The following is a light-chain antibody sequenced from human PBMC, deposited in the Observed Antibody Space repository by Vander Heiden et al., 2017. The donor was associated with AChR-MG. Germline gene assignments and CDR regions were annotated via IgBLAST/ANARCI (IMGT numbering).Light chain of an antibody. CDR1: ESVSSY. CDR3: QQEDSSPLT. Sequence: AIRLTQSPSSFSASTGDRVTITCRASESVSSYLAWYQQKPGKAPKLLIYAASTLQSGVPSRFSGSGSGTDFTLTISCLQSEDFATYYCQQEDSSPLTFCGRTKVDIK. V-gene: IGKV1-8*01. CDR2: AAS. J-gene: IGKJ4*01.